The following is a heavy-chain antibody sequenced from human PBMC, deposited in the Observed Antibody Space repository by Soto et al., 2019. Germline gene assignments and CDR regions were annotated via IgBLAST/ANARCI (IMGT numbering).Heavy chain of an antibody. J-gene: IGHJ3*02. V-gene: IGHV1-3*01. CDR2: INAGNGNT. CDR3: ASKGASSSSLAFDI. D-gene: IGHD6-6*01. Sequence: QVQLVQSGAEVKKPGASVKVSCKASGYTFTSYAMHWVRQAPGQRLEWMGWINAGNGNTKYSQKFQGRVTITRDTSASTAYMXLSSLRSXXTAVYYXASKGASSSSLAFDIRGQGTMVTVSS. CDR1: GYTFTSYA.